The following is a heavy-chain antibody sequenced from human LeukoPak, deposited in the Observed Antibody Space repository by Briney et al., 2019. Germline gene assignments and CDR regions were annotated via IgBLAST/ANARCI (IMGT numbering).Heavy chain of an antibody. CDR2: ISYRGST. J-gene: IGHJ3*02. Sequence: SSETLSLTCTVSGDSVSSGSYYWSWIRQPPGKGLEWIGYISYRGSTNYIPSLKSRVTISVDTSKNQFSLKLSSVSGTDTAVYYCARARGRIVAAALSSDAFDIWGQGTMVTVSS. V-gene: IGHV4-61*01. CDR3: ARARGRIVAAALSSDAFDI. D-gene: IGHD6-13*01. CDR1: GDSVSSGSYY.